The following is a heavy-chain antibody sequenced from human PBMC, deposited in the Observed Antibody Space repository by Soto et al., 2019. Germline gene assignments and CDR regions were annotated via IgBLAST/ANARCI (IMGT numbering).Heavy chain of an antibody. J-gene: IGHJ4*02. CDR3: ARDLVVVPAGLGY. CDR2: IWDDGSNK. V-gene: IGHV3-33*01. CDR1: GFTFSSYG. Sequence: QVQLVESGGGVVQPGRSLRLSCAASGFTFSSYGMHWVRQAPGKGLEWVAVIWDDGSNKYYADSVKGRFTISRDNSKNTLYLQMNSLRAEDTAVYYCARDLVVVPAGLGYWGQGTLVTVSS. D-gene: IGHD2-2*01.